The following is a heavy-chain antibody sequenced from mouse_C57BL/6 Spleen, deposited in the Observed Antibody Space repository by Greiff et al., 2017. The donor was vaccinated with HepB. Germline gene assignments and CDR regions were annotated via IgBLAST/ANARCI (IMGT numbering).Heavy chain of an antibody. CDR1: GYSFTDYY. CDR3: ARCDYDVGVLAY. Sequence: EVQLQQSGPELVKPGASVKISCTASGYSFTDYYMNWVKQSNGKSLEWIGVINPNYGTTSYTQKFKGKATLTVHQSSITAYLQLNSLTSEDSTVYHFARCDYDVGVLAYWGQGALVTVSA. CDR2: INPNYGTT. V-gene: IGHV1-39*01. J-gene: IGHJ3*01. D-gene: IGHD2-4*01.